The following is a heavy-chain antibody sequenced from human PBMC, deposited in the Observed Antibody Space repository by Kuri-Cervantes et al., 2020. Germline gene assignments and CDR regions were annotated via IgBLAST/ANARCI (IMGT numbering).Heavy chain of an antibody. J-gene: IGHJ4*02. CDR2: INPSGGST. D-gene: IGHD1-26*01. CDR3: AREGGSYYPIFSY. Sequence: ASVKVSCKASGCTFTGYYMHWVRQAPGQGLEWMGIINPSGGSTSYAQKFQGRVTMTRDTSTSTVYMELSSLSSEYTAVYYCAREGGSYYPIFSYWGQGTLVTVSS. CDR1: GCTFTGYY. V-gene: IGHV1-46*01.